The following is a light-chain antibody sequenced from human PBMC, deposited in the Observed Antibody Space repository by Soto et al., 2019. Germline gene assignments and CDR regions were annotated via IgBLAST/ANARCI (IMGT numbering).Light chain of an antibody. V-gene: IGLV2-14*03. CDR1: SSDVGGYNF. J-gene: IGLJ1*01. CDR3: SSYTTSSTVV. Sequence: QSALTQPASVFGSPGQSITFSCTGTSSDVGGYNFVSWYQQHPGKAPKLMIYEVSSRPSGVSNRFSGSKSGNTASLTISGLQPEAEADYYCSSYTTSSTVVFGTGTKVTVL. CDR2: EVS.